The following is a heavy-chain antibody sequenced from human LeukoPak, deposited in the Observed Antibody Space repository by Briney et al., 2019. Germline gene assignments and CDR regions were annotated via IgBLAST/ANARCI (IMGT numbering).Heavy chain of an antibody. D-gene: IGHD3-22*01. CDR2: IYYSGST. CDR3: ARDHYDSSGYYSDPYYYGMDV. CDR1: GGSISSGDYY. Sequence: SETLSLTCTVSGGSISSGDYYWSWIRQPPGKGLEWIGHIYYSGSTYYNPSLKSRVTISVDTSKNQFSLKLSSVTAADTAVYYCARDHYDSSGYYSDPYYYGMDVWGQGTTVTVSS. V-gene: IGHV4-30-4*01. J-gene: IGHJ6*02.